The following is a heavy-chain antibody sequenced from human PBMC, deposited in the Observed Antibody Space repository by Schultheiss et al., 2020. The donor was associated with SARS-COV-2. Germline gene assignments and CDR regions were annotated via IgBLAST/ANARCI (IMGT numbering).Heavy chain of an antibody. CDR3: ANSGGTTYYYYGMDV. D-gene: IGHD1-7*01. V-gene: IGHV4-4*08. Sequence: SETLSLTCTVSGGSISSYYWSWIRQPPGKGLEWIGYIYTSGSTNYNPSLKSRVTISVDTSKNQFSLKLSSVTAADTAVYYCANSGGTTYYYYGMDVWGQGTTVTVSS. J-gene: IGHJ6*02. CDR1: GGSISSYY. CDR2: IYTSGST.